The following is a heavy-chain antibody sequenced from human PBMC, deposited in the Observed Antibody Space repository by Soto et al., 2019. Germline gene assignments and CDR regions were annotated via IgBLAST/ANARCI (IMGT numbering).Heavy chain of an antibody. V-gene: IGHV3-23*01. CDR2: ISGSGSST. CDR1: GFTFSSYS. CDR3: AKDPFAVVTLYYFDY. Sequence: GGSLRLSCAASGFTFSSYSMNWVRQAPGKGLEWVSAISGSGSSTYYADSVKGRFIVSRDNSKNTLYLQMNSLRAEDTAVYYCAKDPFAVVTLYYFDYWGQGTLVTVSS. D-gene: IGHD3-3*01. J-gene: IGHJ4*02.